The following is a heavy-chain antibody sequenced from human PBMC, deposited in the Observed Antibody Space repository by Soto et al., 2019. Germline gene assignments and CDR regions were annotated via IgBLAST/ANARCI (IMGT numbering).Heavy chain of an antibody. Sequence: ASVKVSCKASGYTFTSYDINWVRQATGQGLEWMGWMNPNSGNTGYAQKFQGRVTMTRNTSISTAYMELSSLRSEDTAVYYCARGRYYDFWSGPVSGPYNWFDLWGQGTLVNVSS. CDR3: ARGRYYDFWSGPVSGPYNWFDL. J-gene: IGHJ5*02. V-gene: IGHV1-8*01. CDR2: MNPNSGNT. D-gene: IGHD3-3*01. CDR1: GYTFTSYD.